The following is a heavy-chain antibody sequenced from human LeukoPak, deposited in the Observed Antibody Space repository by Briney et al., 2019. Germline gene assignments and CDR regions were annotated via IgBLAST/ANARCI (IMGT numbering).Heavy chain of an antibody. J-gene: IGHJ6*02. Sequence: PGGSLGLSCAASGFTFDDYAMHWVRQAPGKGLEWISYISSSGSVICYADSVKGRFTISRDNAGNALYLQMNSLRAEDTAVYYCARDASDGGARITFLFRHGMDVWGQGTTVTVSS. CDR3: ARDASDGGARITFLFRHGMDV. CDR1: GFTFDDYA. D-gene: IGHD2/OR15-2a*01. CDR2: ISSSGSVI. V-gene: IGHV3-48*03.